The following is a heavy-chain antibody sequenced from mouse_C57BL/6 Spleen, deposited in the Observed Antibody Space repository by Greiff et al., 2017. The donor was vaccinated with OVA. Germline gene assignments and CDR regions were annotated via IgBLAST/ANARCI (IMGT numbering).Heavy chain of an antibody. CDR3: AREITTVGYFDV. Sequence: EVKLMESGGGLVQSGRSLRLSCATSGFTFSDFYMEWVRQAPGKGLEWIAASRNKANDYTTEYSASVKGRFIVSRDTSQSILYLQMNALRAEDTAIYYCAREITTVGYFDVWGTGTTVTVSS. D-gene: IGHD1-1*01. V-gene: IGHV7-1*01. J-gene: IGHJ1*03. CDR1: GFTFSDFY. CDR2: SRNKANDYTT.